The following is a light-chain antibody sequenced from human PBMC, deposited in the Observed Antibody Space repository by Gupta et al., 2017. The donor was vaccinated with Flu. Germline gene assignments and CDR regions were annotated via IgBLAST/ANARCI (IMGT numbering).Light chain of an antibody. CDR2: DVT. CDR1: SSDVGRSDS. Sequence: QSALTQPASVSGSPGQSITISCTGTSSDVGRSDSVSWYQQYPGKAPKLIIYDVTTRPSGVFSRFSGSKSGNTASLTISGLEAEDESDYYCSSYTSTNTFYVFGTGTTVTVL. CDR3: SSYTSTNTFYV. V-gene: IGLV2-14*01. J-gene: IGLJ1*01.